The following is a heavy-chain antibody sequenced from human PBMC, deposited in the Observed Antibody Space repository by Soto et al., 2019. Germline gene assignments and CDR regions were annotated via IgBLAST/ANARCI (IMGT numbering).Heavy chain of an antibody. V-gene: IGHV5-51*01. Sequence: PGESLKISCKGSGYIFTSYWIGWGLQGPGEGLEWMGIIYPGDSDTRYSPSFQGQVTISADKSISTAYLQWSSLKASDTAMYYCARPYCGGDCPPHDAFDIWGKGTMVTVSS. CDR1: GYIFTSYW. CDR2: IYPGDSDT. J-gene: IGHJ3*02. CDR3: ARPYCGGDCPPHDAFDI. D-gene: IGHD2-21*02.